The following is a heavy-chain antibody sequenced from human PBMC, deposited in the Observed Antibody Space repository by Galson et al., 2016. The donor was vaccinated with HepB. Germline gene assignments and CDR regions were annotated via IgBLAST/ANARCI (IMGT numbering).Heavy chain of an antibody. Sequence: SLRLSCAASGFTFSSYWMTWVRQAPGKGPEWVAMMSYDGGKKYYADSVKGRFTISRDNSENTLYLQMSSLRPEDTAGYYCVRGDSSGYYSGSRGFDNWGQGALVTVSS. CDR3: VRGDSSGYYSGSRGFDN. CDR2: MSYDGGKK. CDR1: GFTFSSYW. V-gene: IGHV3-30*03. J-gene: IGHJ4*02. D-gene: IGHD3-22*01.